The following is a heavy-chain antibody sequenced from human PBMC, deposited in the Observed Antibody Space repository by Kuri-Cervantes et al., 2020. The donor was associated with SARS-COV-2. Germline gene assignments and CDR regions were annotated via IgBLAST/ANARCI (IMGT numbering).Heavy chain of an antibody. D-gene: IGHD6-19*01. V-gene: IGHV4-39*01. J-gene: IGHJ4*02. CDR1: GGSISSSSYY. CDR3: ARRASGWYGY. Sequence: GSLRLSCTVSGGSISSSSYYWGWIRQPPGKGLEWIGSIYYSGSTYYNPSLKSRVTISVDTSKNQFSLKLSSVTAADTAVYYCARRASGWYGYWGQGTLVTVSS. CDR2: IYYSGST.